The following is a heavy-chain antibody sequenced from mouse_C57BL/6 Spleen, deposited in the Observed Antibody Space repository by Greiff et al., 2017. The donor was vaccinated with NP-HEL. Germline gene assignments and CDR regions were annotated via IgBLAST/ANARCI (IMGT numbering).Heavy chain of an antibody. CDR2: INPSNGGT. Sequence: QVHVKQPGTELVKPGASVKLSCKASGYTFTSYWMHWVKQRPGQGLEWIGNINPSNGGTNYNEKFKSKATLTVDKSSSTAYMQLSSLTSEDSAVYYCARRGDYYGSSYDLYYAMDYWGQGTSVTVSS. D-gene: IGHD1-1*01. CDR1: GYTFTSYW. CDR3: ARRGDYYGSSYDLYYAMDY. J-gene: IGHJ4*01. V-gene: IGHV1-53*01.